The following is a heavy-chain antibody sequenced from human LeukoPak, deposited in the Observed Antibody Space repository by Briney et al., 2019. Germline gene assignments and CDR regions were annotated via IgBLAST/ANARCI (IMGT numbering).Heavy chain of an antibody. D-gene: IGHD4-17*01. V-gene: IGHV4-38-2*02. CDR3: ARVYIYGRSYFDY. J-gene: IGHJ4*02. CDR1: GFSISSGFY. CDR2: IHGGGST. Sequence: SETLSLTCTVSGFSISSGFYWGWIRQPPGKGLEWIGTIHGGGSTNYNPSLKSRVTISVDTSKNQFSLNPSSVTVADTAIYYCARVYIYGRSYFDYWGQGTLVTVSS.